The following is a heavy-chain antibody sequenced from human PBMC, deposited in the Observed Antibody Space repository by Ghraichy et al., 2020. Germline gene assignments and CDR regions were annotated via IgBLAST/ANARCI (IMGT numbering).Heavy chain of an antibody. V-gene: IGHV4-39*01. D-gene: IGHD3-16*01. CDR1: SDSIISTSYY. J-gene: IGHJ4*02. Sequence: ESLNISCAVYSDSIISTSYYWGWIRQPPGRDMEWIGSINYRGRTHHNPSLKSRVTLSVDTSKNQLSLRLSSVTAADTAVYYCARLYEGTRPPDVWGRGTLVIVSS. CDR3: ARLYEGTRPPDV. CDR2: INYRGRT.